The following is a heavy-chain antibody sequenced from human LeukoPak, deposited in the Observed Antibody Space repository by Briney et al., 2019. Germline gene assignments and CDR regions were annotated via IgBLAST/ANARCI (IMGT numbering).Heavy chain of an antibody. CDR2: ISAYNGNT. D-gene: IGHD3-10*01. J-gene: IGHJ4*02. Sequence: ASVKVSCKASGYTFTSYGISWVRQAPGQGLEWMGWISAYNGNTNYAQKLQGRVTMTRDTSTSTVYMELSSLRSEDTAVYYCARGGTMVRVSFLGYWGQGTLVTVSS. CDR3: ARGGTMVRVSFLGY. CDR1: GYTFTSYG. V-gene: IGHV1-18*01.